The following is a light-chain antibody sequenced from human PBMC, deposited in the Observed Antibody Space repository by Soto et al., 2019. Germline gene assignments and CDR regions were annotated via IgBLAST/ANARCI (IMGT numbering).Light chain of an antibody. CDR1: SSDVGGYNY. J-gene: IGLJ1*01. Sequence: QSTLTQPASVSAAPGQSITISCTGTSSDVGGYNYVSWYQQYPGKAPKLMMYDVSNRPSGVSNRFSASKSANTASLTISGLQAEDEADYYCSSYTIRNTLVFGSGTKGTV. CDR3: SSYTIRNTLV. V-gene: IGLV2-14*01. CDR2: DVS.